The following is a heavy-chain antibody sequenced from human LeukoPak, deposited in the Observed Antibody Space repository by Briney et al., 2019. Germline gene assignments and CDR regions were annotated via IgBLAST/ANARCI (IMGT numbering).Heavy chain of an antibody. D-gene: IGHD3-10*01. CDR1: GGSFSGYY. J-gene: IGHJ5*02. V-gene: IGHV4-34*01. CDR3: ARERILWFGELLEGVVRWFDP. Sequence: SETLSLTCAVYGGSFSGYYWSWIRQPPGKGLEWIGEINHSGSTNHNPSLKSRVTISVDTSKNQFSLKLSSVTAADTAVYYCARERILWFGELLEGVVRWFDPWGQGTLVTVSS. CDR2: INHSGST.